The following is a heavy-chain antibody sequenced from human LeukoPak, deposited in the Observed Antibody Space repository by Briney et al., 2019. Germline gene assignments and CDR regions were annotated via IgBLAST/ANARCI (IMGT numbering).Heavy chain of an antibody. CDR2: INANIGGA. CDR3: GSGYSGYALDAFDI. J-gene: IGHJ3*02. CDR1: TYSSTGYY. V-gene: IGHV1-2*06. D-gene: IGHD5-12*01. Sequence: ASVKVSCNAATYSSTGYYTYWVRPAPEEGRGWMGRINANIGGANYAQTLQGRDTISTDTPLSTACIGLSRLRSHNTAMYYSGSGYSGYALDAFDIWGQGTMVTVSS.